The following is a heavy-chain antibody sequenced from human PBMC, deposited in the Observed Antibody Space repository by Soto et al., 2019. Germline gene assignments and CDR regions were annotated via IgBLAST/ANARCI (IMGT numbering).Heavy chain of an antibody. Sequence: EEQLLESGGGLVQPGGSLRLSCAASGFSCSSYGMSWVRQAPGKGLDWVPGISGGGDSTYYADSVKGRFTISRDKSKNTLYLQMNSLRAEDTAVYYCASGQDDYGDSAVWFDPWGQGTLVSVSS. J-gene: IGHJ5*02. CDR2: ISGGGDST. V-gene: IGHV3-23*01. CDR3: ASGQDDYGDSAVWFDP. D-gene: IGHD4-17*01. CDR1: GFSCSSYG.